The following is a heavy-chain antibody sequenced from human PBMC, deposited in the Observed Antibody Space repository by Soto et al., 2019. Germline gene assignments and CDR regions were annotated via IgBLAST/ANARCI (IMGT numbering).Heavy chain of an antibody. CDR1: GVSISSSNFY. D-gene: IGHD3-22*01. Sequence: PSETLSLTCTVSGVSISSSNFYWGWIRQPPGKGLEWIGNIYYTGSTYYNPSLKSRVAMSIDTSKNQFSLKLNSVTAADTAVYFCARLFYDSSEHFDYWGQGTLVTVS. CDR2: IYYTGST. CDR3: ARLFYDSSEHFDY. V-gene: IGHV4-39*01. J-gene: IGHJ4*02.